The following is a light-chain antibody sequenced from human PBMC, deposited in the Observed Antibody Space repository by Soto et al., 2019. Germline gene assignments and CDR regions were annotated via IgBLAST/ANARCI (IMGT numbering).Light chain of an antibody. V-gene: IGKV1-12*01. CDR1: QPVSAY. CDR3: QQAKAFPRT. J-gene: IGKJ1*01. CDR2: NVS. Sequence: DFQMTQSPSSVSASVGDRVAITCRASQPVSAYHAWYQQKPGKAPNVLIYNVSTLHVGVPSRFSGSGSGTEFTLTINSLQPEDVATYFCQQAKAFPRTFGQGSRVEV.